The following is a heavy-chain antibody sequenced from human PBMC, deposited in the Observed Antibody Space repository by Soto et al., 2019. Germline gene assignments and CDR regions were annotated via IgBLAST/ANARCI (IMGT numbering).Heavy chain of an antibody. Sequence: EVQLVESGGGLVQPGGSLRLSCAASGFTFSSYSMNWVRQAPGKGLEWVSYISSSSSTIYYADSVKGRFTISRDNAKNSLYLQMNSLRDEDTAVYYCAREPPSYSSSLAAGYYYYGMDVWGQGTTVTVSS. CDR2: ISSSSSTI. CDR1: GFTFSSYS. CDR3: AREPPSYSSSLAAGYYYYGMDV. D-gene: IGHD6-19*01. J-gene: IGHJ6*02. V-gene: IGHV3-48*02.